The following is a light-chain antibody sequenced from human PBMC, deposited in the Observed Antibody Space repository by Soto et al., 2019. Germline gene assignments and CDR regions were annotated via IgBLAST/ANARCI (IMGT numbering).Light chain of an antibody. CDR3: QQSYSTPLIT. J-gene: IGKJ5*01. CDR2: AAS. Sequence: DIQMTQSPSTVSASVGDRVTITCRASQGIKNDLGWYQQKPGKAPKLLIYAASSLQSGVPSRFSGSGSGTDFTLTISSLQPEDFATYYCQQSYSTPLITFGQGTRLEIK. CDR1: QGIKND. V-gene: IGKV1-39*01.